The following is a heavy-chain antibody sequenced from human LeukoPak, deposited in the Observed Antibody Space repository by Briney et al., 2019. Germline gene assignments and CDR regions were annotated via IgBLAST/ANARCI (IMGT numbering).Heavy chain of an antibody. CDR3: ARDLPSPVPGKNYFDS. CDR2: VIPTFNIR. CDR1: GDTFSNHG. V-gene: IGHV1-69*10. Sequence: SVKVSCKASGDTFSNHGVTWVRQAPGQGLDWMGRVIPTFNIRNYAQKFQGRLTITADKSTTTGYMELSSLRSDDTAVYYCARDLPSPVPGKNYFDSWGQGTLVVVSS. D-gene: IGHD6-19*01. J-gene: IGHJ4*02.